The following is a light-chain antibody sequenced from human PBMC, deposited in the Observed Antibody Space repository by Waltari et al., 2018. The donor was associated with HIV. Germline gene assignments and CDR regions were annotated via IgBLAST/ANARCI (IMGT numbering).Light chain of an antibody. CDR2: RTS. CDR3: QQYSTHYA. J-gene: IGKJ2*01. Sequence: DIQMTQSPSNLSASVGDTGVITCRASQSIDNWLAWYQQKPGRAPRLLVSRTSLLESGVSSRFRGSGSGTEFTLTIRSLQPDDIGTYYCQQYSTHYAFGQGTRVE. V-gene: IGKV1-5*03. CDR1: QSIDNW.